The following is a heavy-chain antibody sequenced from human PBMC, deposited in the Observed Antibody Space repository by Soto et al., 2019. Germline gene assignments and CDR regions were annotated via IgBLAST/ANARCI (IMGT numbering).Heavy chain of an antibody. CDR3: AKDISLTVTPAPDDYYGMDV. D-gene: IGHD4-17*01. CDR2: ISWNSGSI. Sequence: EVQLVESGGGLVQPGRSLRLSCAASGFTFDDYAMHWVRQAPGKGLEWVSGISWNSGSIGYADSVKGRFTISRDNAKNSLYLQMNSLRAEDTALYYCAKDISLTVTPAPDDYYGMDVWGQGTTVTGSS. J-gene: IGHJ6*02. V-gene: IGHV3-9*01. CDR1: GFTFDDYA.